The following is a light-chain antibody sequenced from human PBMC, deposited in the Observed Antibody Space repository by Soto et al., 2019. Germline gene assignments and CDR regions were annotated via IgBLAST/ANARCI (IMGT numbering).Light chain of an antibody. V-gene: IGLV2-14*01. Sequence: QSALTQPASVSGSPGQSIAISCTGTSSDVGGYNYVSWYQQHPGKAPKLMIYEVRNRPSGVSNRFSGSKSGNTASVTISGLQAEDEADYYCSSYTSSSPLVFGTGTKLTVL. J-gene: IGLJ1*01. CDR1: SSDVGGYNY. CDR2: EVR. CDR3: SSYTSSSPLV.